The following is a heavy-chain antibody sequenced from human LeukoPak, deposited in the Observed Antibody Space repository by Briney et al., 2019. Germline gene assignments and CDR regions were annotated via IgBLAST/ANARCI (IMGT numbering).Heavy chain of an antibody. V-gene: IGHV1-2*06. CDR3: ARSSVLWFGTYRGSFDY. J-gene: IGHJ4*02. CDR1: GYTFTGYY. Sequence: ASVKVSCKASGYTFTGYYMHWVRQAPGQGLEWMGRIHPNSGGTNYAQKFQGRVTMTRDTSISTAYMELRRLRSDDTAVYYCARSSVLWFGTYRGSFDYWGQGTLVTVSS. D-gene: IGHD3-10*01. CDR2: IHPNSGGT.